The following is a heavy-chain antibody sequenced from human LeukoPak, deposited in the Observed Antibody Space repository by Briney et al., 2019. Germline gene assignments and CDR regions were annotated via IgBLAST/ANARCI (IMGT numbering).Heavy chain of an antibody. D-gene: IGHD3-10*01. CDR3: VLWFGELWGSDY. V-gene: IGHV3-23*01. Sequence: PGGSLRLSCAASGVTFSSYAMSWVRQAPGKGLEWVSAISGSGGSTYYADSVKGRFTISRDNSKNTLYLQMNSLRAEDTAVYYCVLWFGELWGSDYWGQGTLVTVSS. CDR1: GVTFSSYA. CDR2: ISGSGGST. J-gene: IGHJ4*02.